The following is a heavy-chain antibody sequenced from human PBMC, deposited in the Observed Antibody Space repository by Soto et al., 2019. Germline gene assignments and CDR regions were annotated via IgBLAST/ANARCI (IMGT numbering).Heavy chain of an antibody. Sequence: QVQLVQSGAEVKKPGASVKVSCKASGYTFTSYGISWVRQAPGQGLEWMGWISAYNGNTNYAQKLQGRVTMTTDTSTSTDYMELRSLRSDDTAVYYCARDDDFWSGYYSSNYYYGMDVWGQGTTVTVSS. CDR1: GYTFTSYG. CDR3: ARDDDFWSGYYSSNYYYGMDV. CDR2: ISAYNGNT. J-gene: IGHJ6*02. V-gene: IGHV1-18*04. D-gene: IGHD3-3*01.